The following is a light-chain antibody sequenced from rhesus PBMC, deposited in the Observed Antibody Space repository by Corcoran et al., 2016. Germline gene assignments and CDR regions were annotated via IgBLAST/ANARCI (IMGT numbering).Light chain of an antibody. CDR2: GAS. CDR3: QHYYDSPYT. J-gene: IGKJ2*01. V-gene: IGKV1S17*01. CDR1: QSIYDN. Sequence: DIQLTQSPSALSASVGDRVTISCRASQSIYDNFAWYQQKRGKAPNILIYGASGLQTGTPSRFSGSGSGTDFTLTINSLQPEDSATYYCQHYYDSPYTFGQGTKVEIK.